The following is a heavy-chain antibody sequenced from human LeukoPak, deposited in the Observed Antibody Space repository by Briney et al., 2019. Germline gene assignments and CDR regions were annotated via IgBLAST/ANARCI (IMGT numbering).Heavy chain of an antibody. CDR3: ARVGRDGYNFGFGFAIDY. Sequence: GGSLRLSCAASGFIFSDYYMTWIRQAPGKGLEWVSLISGDGGSTYYADSVKGRFTISRDNSKNSLYLQMNSLRTEDTALYYCARVGRDGYNFGFGFAIDYWGQGTLVTVSS. J-gene: IGHJ4*02. CDR1: GFIFSDYY. CDR2: ISGDGGST. D-gene: IGHD5-24*01. V-gene: IGHV3-43*02.